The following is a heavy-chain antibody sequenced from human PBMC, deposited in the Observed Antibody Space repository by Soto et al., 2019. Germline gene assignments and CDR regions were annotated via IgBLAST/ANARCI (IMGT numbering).Heavy chain of an antibody. CDR2: ISAYNGNT. V-gene: IGHV1-18*01. J-gene: IGHJ4*02. D-gene: IGHD6-6*01. CDR3: ARDEYSSSSLYFDY. CDR1: GYTFTSYG. Sequence: GASVKVSCKASGYTFTSYGISWVRQAPGQGLEWMGWISAYNGNTNYAQKLQGRVTMTTDTSTSTAYMELRSPRSDDTAVYYCARDEYSSSSLYFDYWGQGTLVTVSS.